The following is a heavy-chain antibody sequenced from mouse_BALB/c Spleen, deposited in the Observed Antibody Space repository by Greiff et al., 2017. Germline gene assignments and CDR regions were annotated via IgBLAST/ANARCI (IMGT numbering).Heavy chain of an antibody. CDR2: ISSGGSYT. Sequence: EVQRVESGGGLVKPGGSLKLSCAASGFTFSSYAMSWVRQTPEKRLEWVATISSGGSYTYYPDSVKGRFTISRDNAKNTLYLQMSSLRSEDTAMYYCARNYRYDVAWFAYWGQGTLVTVSA. CDR1: GFTFSSYA. V-gene: IGHV5-9-3*01. J-gene: IGHJ3*01. D-gene: IGHD2-14*01. CDR3: ARNYRYDVAWFAY.